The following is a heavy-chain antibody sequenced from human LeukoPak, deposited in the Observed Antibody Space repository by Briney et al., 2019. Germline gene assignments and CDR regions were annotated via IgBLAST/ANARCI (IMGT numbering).Heavy chain of an antibody. V-gene: IGHV1-3*01. J-gene: IGHJ4*02. CDR2: INAGNGNT. CDR3: ARDRWWEPTDFSFDY. Sequence: ASVNVSCKASGYTFTSYAMHWVRQAPGQRLEWMGWINAGNGNTKYSQKFQGRVTITRDTSASTAYMELSSLRSEDTAAYYCARDRWWEPTDFSFDYWGQGTLVTVSS. CDR1: GYTFTSYA. D-gene: IGHD1-26*01.